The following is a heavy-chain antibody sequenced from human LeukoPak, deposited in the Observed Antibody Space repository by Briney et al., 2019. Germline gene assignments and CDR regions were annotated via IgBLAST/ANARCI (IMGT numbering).Heavy chain of an antibody. CDR2: TYYRSKWYN. CDR3: ARVYYDSSGATHYYYMDV. CDR1: GDSVSSNSAA. J-gene: IGHJ6*03. V-gene: IGHV6-1*01. D-gene: IGHD3-22*01. Sequence: SQTLSLTCAISGDSVSSNSAAWNWIRQSPSRGLEWLGRTYYRSKWYNDYAVSVKSRITINPDTSKNQISLQLNSVTPEDTAVYYCARVYYDSSGATHYYYMDVWGKGTTVTISS.